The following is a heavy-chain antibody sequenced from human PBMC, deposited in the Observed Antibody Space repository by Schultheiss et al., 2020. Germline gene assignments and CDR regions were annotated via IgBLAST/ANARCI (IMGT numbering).Heavy chain of an antibody. V-gene: IGHV4-34*01. D-gene: IGHD6-13*01. Sequence: SETLSLTCAVYGGSFSGYYWSWIRQPPGKGLEWIGEINHSGSTNYNPSLKSRVTISVDTSKNQFSLKLSSVTAADTAVYYCARDSSSWYFFDYWGQGTLVTVSS. CDR2: INHSGST. CDR1: GGSFSGYY. J-gene: IGHJ4*02. CDR3: ARDSSSWYFFDY.